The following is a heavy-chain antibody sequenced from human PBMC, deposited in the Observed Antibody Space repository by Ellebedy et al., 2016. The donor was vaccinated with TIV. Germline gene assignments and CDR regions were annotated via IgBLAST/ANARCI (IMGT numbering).Heavy chain of an antibody. V-gene: IGHV1-46*04. D-gene: IGHD4-17*01. CDR3: ARDGVTTVTTGGLDY. CDR2: INPNGGST. CDR1: GYTFTSYY. Sequence: ASVKVSCKASGYTFTSYYMHWVRQPPGQGLEWMGKINPNGGSTSSAQKLQGRVSMTRDTSTSTVYMELSSLRSEDTAVYYCARDGVTTVTTGGLDYWGQGTLVTVSP. J-gene: IGHJ4*02.